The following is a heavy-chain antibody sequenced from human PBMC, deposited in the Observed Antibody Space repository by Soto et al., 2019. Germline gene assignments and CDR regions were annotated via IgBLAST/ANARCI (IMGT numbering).Heavy chain of an antibody. D-gene: IGHD1-1*01. CDR3: ARHNSQWPKWFDP. V-gene: IGHV1-18*01. J-gene: IGHJ5*02. CDR2: ISAYDGST. CDR1: GYTFTSYG. Sequence: QVQQVQSGAEVKRPGASAKVSCKASGYTFTSYGFSWVRQAPGQGLEWMGWISAYDGSTNYAQKFQGRVTMTTDTSTSTAYMELKSLRSDDTAVYYCARHNSQWPKWFDPWGQGTLVTVSS.